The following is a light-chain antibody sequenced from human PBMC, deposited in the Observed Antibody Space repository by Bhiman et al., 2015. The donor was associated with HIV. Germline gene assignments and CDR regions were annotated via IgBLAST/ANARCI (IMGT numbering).Light chain of an antibody. Sequence: QSALTQPASVSGSPGQSITISCTGTSSDVGNYNLVSWYQLHPGKAPKLMIFEVTKRPSGVSNRFSGSKSGNTASLTISGLQAEDEADYYCSSYTTSSTYVFGTGTKVTVL. V-gene: IGLV2-14*02. CDR3: SSYTTSSTYV. CDR2: EVT. CDR1: SSDVGNYNL. J-gene: IGLJ1*01.